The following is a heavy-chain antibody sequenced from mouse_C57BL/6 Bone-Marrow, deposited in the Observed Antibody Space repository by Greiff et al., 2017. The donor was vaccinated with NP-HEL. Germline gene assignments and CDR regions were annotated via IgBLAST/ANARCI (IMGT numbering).Heavy chain of an antibody. CDR2: IDPNSGGT. CDR3: ARSNAHYYGSSYKYWYFDV. CDR1: GYTFTSYW. D-gene: IGHD1-1*01. J-gene: IGHJ1*03. V-gene: IGHV1-72*01. Sequence: QVQLKQPGAELVKPGASVKLSCKASGYTFTSYWMHWVKQRPGRGLEWIGRIDPNSGGTKYNEKFKSKATLTVDKPSSTAYMQLSSLTSEDSAVYYCARSNAHYYGSSYKYWYFDVWGTGTTVTVSS.